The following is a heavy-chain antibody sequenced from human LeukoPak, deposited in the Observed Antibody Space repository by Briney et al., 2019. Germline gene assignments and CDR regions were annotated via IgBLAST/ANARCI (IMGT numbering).Heavy chain of an antibody. V-gene: IGHV1-2*02. CDR2: INPNSGGT. CDR3: ARLGYPYGMDV. Sequence: ASVKVSCKASGYTFTGYYMHWVRQAPGQGLEWMGWINPNSGGTKYAQNFQGRVTMTRDTSISTAYMEVSRLRSDDTAVYYCARLGYPYGMDVWGQGTTVTVSS. D-gene: IGHD1-1*01. J-gene: IGHJ6*02. CDR1: GYTFTGYY.